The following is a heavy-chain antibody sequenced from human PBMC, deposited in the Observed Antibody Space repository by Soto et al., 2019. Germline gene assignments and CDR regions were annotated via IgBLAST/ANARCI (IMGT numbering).Heavy chain of an antibody. V-gene: IGHV4-31*03. Sequence: SETLSLTCTVSGGSISSGGYYWSWIRQHPGKGLEWIGYIYYSGSTFHNPSLRSRVTISVDTSKNQFSLKLTSVTAADTAVYYCGRDMSTVAGPLGYWGQGTLVTVSS. D-gene: IGHD6-19*01. J-gene: IGHJ4*02. CDR1: GGSISSGGYY. CDR2: IYYSGST. CDR3: GRDMSTVAGPLGY.